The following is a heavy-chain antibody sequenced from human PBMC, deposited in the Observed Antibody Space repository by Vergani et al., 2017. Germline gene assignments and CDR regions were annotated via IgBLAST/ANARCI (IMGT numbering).Heavy chain of an antibody. CDR3: ARFALYEYVWGSDRSFDY. CDR2: IYHSGST. J-gene: IGHJ4*02. D-gene: IGHD3-16*02. V-gene: IGHV4-4*02. CDR1: GGSISSSNW. Sequence: QVQLQESGPGLVKPSGTLSLTCAVSGGSISSSNWWSLVRQPPGKGLEWIGEIYHSGSTNYNPSLKSRVTISVDTSKNQFSLKLSSVTAADTAVYYCARFALYEYVWGSDRSFDYWGQGTLVTVSS.